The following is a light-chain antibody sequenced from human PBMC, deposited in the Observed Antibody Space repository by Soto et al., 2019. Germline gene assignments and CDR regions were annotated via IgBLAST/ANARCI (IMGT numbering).Light chain of an antibody. CDR1: QSIGSH. CDR3: LPTYSLPVA. V-gene: IGKV1-39*01. CDR2: GAS. J-gene: IGKJ4*01. Sequence: IQVTQSPSSLSASVGDRVTITCRASQSIGSHLNWYQQKPGTAPNLLIHGASSLQGGVPSRFSGSGSGTDFTLTISTLQPEDFATHYCLPTYSLPVAFGGGTNVDIK.